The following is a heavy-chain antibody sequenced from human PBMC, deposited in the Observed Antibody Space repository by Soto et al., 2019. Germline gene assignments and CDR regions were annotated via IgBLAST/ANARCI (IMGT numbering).Heavy chain of an antibody. V-gene: IGHV4-59*01. Sequence: ATEALSVTCTVPDFSISSYYWSWIRQTPGKGLEWIGYISAIGDSAYNPSLKNRVTMSVETSKNQFSLRPGSVTAADTAVYYCARSLDSWDQGTMVTGSS. J-gene: IGHJ4*02. CDR1: DFSISSYY. CDR3: ARSLDS. CDR2: ISAIGDS.